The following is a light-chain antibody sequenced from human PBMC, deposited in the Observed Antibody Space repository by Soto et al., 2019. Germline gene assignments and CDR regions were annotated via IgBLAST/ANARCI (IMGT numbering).Light chain of an antibody. Sequence: DIQMTQSPSTLSASVGDRVTITCRASQGISNYLAWYHQKPGKAPKLLIYRASTLESGVPSRFSGRGSATEFTLSISSLQPDDFATYYCQQYSTYPYTFGQGNKLEIK. CDR3: QQYSTYPYT. CDR1: QGISNY. J-gene: IGKJ2*01. V-gene: IGKV1-5*03. CDR2: RAS.